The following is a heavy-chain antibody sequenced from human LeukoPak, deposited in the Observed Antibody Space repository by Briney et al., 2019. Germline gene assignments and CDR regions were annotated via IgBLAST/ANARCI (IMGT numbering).Heavy chain of an antibody. D-gene: IGHD3-10*01. CDR2: IQYDGYNE. J-gene: IGHJ5*01. CDR1: GFAFSTYG. Sequence: GGSLRLSCAASGFAFSTYGMHWVRQAPGKGLEWVTFIQYDGYNEYYAESVKGRFTISRDNSKNTLFLQMTSLRAEDTAVYFCAKDQAGSYHKRFDSWGLGTLVSVSS. CDR3: AKDQAGSYHKRFDS. V-gene: IGHV3-30*02.